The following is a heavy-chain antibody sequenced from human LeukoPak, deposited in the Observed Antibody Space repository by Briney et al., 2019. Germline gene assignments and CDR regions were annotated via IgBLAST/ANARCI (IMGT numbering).Heavy chain of an antibody. Sequence: SETLSLTCAVSGDSIRSRDYYWGWIRQPPGKGLEWIGSIYYSGSTYYNPSLKSRVTISVDTSKNQFSLKLSSVTAADTAVYYCARIRVDELPDYWGQGTLVTVSS. CDR2: IYYSGST. J-gene: IGHJ4*02. CDR3: ARIRVDELPDY. CDR1: GDSIRSRDYY. V-gene: IGHV4-39*01. D-gene: IGHD1-26*01.